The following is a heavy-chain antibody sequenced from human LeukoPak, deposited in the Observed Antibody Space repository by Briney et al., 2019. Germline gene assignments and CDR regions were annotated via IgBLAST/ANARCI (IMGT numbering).Heavy chain of an antibody. V-gene: IGHV1-2*02. D-gene: IGHD6-13*01. CDR1: GYTFTGYF. J-gene: IGHJ4*02. CDR2: INPSSGGT. Sequence: ASVKVSCKASGYTFTGYFMHWVRQAPGQGLEWMGWINPSSGGTNYAQKFQGGVTMARDTSISTAYMELSRLRSDDTAVYYCARALPAAGPTFDYWGQGTLVTVSS. CDR3: ARALPAAGPTFDY.